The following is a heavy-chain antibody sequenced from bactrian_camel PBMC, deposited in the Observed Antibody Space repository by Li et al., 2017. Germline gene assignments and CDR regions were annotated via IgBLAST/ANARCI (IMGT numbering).Heavy chain of an antibody. V-gene: IGHV3S40*01. D-gene: IGHD3*01. CDR2: ISSGGGST. CDR3: ANTVFGSPYY. Sequence: VQLVESGGGLVQPGGSLRLSCTASGFTFSTYDMSWVRQAPGKGLEWVSDISSGGGSTYYADSVKGRFTISRDSAKNTVYLQLNSLKTEDMAMYYCANTVFGSPYYWGQGTQVTVS. J-gene: IGHJ4*01. CDR1: GFTFSTYD.